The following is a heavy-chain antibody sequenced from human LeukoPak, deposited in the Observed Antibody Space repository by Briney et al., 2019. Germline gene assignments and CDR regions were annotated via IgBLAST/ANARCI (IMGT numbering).Heavy chain of an antibody. CDR1: GFTFSSYW. Sequence: QTGGSLRLSCAASGFTFSSYWMSWVRQAPGKGLEWVANIKQDGSEKYYVDSVKGRFTISRDNAKNSLYLQMNSLRAEDTAVYYCARDIVVVTAIMDVWGKGTTVTVSS. V-gene: IGHV3-7*01. CDR2: IKQDGSEK. CDR3: ARDIVVVTAIMDV. D-gene: IGHD2-21*02. J-gene: IGHJ6*03.